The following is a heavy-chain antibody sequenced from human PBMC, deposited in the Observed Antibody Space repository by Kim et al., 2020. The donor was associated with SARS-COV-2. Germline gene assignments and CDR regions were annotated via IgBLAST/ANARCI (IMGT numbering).Heavy chain of an antibody. D-gene: IGHD3-22*01. Sequence: GRFTISRDNSKNTLYLQMNSLRAEDTAVYYCAKDLWGITMIVVVITAFDIWGQGTMVTVSS. J-gene: IGHJ3*02. CDR3: AKDLWGITMIVVVITAFDI. V-gene: IGHV3-23*01.